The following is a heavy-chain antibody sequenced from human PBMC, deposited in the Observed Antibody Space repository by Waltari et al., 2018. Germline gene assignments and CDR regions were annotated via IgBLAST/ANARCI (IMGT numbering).Heavy chain of an antibody. CDR3: AILLDYGGTPGRYGMDV. CDR1: GYSISSGYY. Sequence: QVQPQESGPGLVKPSETLSLTCAVSGYSISSGYYWGWIRQPPGKGLEWIGSIYHSGSTYYNPSLKSRVTISVDTSKNQFSLKLSSVTAADTAVYYCAILLDYGGTPGRYGMDVWGQGTTVTVSS. V-gene: IGHV4-38-2*01. D-gene: IGHD4-17*01. J-gene: IGHJ6*02. CDR2: IYHSGST.